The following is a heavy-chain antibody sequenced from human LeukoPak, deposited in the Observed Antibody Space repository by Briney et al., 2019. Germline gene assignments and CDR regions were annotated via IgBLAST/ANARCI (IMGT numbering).Heavy chain of an antibody. D-gene: IGHD6-6*01. Sequence: ASVKVSCKASGGTFSSYAISWVRQAPGQGLEWMGWISAYNGNTNYAQKLQGRVTMTTDTSTSTAYMELRSLRSDDTAVYYCARDDIAARPSAFDIWGQGTMVTVSS. CDR3: ARDDIAARPSAFDI. J-gene: IGHJ3*02. CDR2: ISAYNGNT. CDR1: GGTFSSYA. V-gene: IGHV1-18*04.